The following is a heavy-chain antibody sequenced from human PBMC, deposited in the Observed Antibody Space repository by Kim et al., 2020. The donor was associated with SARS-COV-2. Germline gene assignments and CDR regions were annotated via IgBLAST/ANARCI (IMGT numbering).Heavy chain of an antibody. CDR2: ISYDGSNK. CDR3: ARGKYSSSCIDY. Sequence: GGSLRLSCAASGFTFSSYAMHWVRQAPGKGLEWVAVISYDGSNKYYADSVKGRFTISRDNSKNTLYLQMNSLRAEDTAVYYCARGKYSSSCIDYWGQGTLVTVSS. V-gene: IGHV3-30*04. CDR1: GFTFSSYA. D-gene: IGHD6-13*01. J-gene: IGHJ4*02.